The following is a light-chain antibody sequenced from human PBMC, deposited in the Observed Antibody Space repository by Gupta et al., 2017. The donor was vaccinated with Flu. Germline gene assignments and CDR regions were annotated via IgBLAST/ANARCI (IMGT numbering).Light chain of an antibody. Sequence: DIQLTQSPSFLSASVGDRVTITCRASQGISSYLAWYQQKPGKAPKLLIYAASTLQSGVPSRFSGSGSGTEFTLTISSLRPEDFATYYCQQLNSYLRTFGGGTKVEIK. J-gene: IGKJ4*01. V-gene: IGKV1-9*01. CDR1: QGISSY. CDR3: QQLNSYLRT. CDR2: AAS.